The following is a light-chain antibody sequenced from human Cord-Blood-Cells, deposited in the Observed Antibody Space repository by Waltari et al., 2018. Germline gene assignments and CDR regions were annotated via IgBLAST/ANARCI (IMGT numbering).Light chain of an antibody. CDR2: AAS. Sequence: QMTLSPSSVPASVGERDSITCRASQSISSYLNWYQQKPGKAPKLLIYAASSLQSGVPSRFSGSGSGTDFTLTISSLQPEDFATYYCQQSYSTLLTFGGGTKVEIK. CDR1: QSISSY. CDR3: QQSYSTLLT. V-gene: IGKV1-39*01. J-gene: IGKJ4*01.